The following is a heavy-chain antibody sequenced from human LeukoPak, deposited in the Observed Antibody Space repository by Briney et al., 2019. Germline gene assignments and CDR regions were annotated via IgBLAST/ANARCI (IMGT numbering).Heavy chain of an antibody. CDR3: SRESGGFCPFGY. CDR1: GGSLSNTNW. Sequence: SETLSLTCDLSGGSLSNTNWWSWVRQPPGQGLEWIGEVSLAGQTHYTPSLNGRVSMSLDEPSNQLSLKLTSVTAADTAIYYCSRESGGFCPFGYWGQGTLVIVPS. V-gene: IGHV4-4*02. CDR2: VSLAGQT. J-gene: IGHJ4*02. D-gene: IGHD1-26*01.